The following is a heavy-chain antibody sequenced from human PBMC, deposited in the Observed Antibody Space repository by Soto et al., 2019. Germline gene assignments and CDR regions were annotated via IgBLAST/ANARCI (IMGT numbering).Heavy chain of an antibody. J-gene: IGHJ5*02. V-gene: IGHV3-33*01. Sequence: QVQLVESGGGVVQPGRSLRLSCAASGFTFSSYGMHCVRQAPGKGLEWVAVIWYDGSNKYYADSVKGRFTISRDNSKNTLYLQMNSLRAEDTAVYYCARETHIVVTTDGNWFDPWGQGTLVTVSS. CDR3: ARETHIVVTTDGNWFDP. D-gene: IGHD2-21*01. CDR2: IWYDGSNK. CDR1: GFTFSSYG.